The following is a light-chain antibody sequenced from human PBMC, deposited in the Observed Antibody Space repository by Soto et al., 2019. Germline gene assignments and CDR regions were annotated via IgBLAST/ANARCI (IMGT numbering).Light chain of an antibody. CDR1: QDITNH. Sequence: DIQMTQSPSSLSASVGDRVTITCQASQDITNHLNWYQQKPGKAPNLVIYDASNLETGVPSRFSGSGSGTDFTFTISSLQPEDFATYYFQHYHNYMYTFGQGDNLEI. J-gene: IGKJ2*01. V-gene: IGKV1-33*01. CDR2: DAS. CDR3: QHYHNYMYT.